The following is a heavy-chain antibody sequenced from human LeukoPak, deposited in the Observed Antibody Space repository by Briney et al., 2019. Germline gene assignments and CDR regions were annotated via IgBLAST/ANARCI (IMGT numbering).Heavy chain of an antibody. CDR2: IYYTGST. Sequence: SETLSLTCTVSGGSISSSSYHWGWIRQPPGKGLEWIGNIYYTGSTYYNPSLKSRVAVSVDTSKNQFSLKVTSMSAADTAVYYCARHLSAVTAPDYWGQGTLVTVSS. D-gene: IGHD2-21*02. CDR1: GGSISSSSYH. V-gene: IGHV4-39*01. J-gene: IGHJ4*02. CDR3: ARHLSAVTAPDY.